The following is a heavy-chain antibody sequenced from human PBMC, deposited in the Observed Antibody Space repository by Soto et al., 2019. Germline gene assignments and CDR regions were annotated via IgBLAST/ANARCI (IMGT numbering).Heavy chain of an antibody. CDR2: IIPIFGTA. CDR3: ARYYDSSGYYYGNPGYFDY. Sequence: PVNVSCKASGGTISSYAISWLRQAPGQGLEWMGGIIPIFGTANYAQKFQGRVTITADESTSTAYMELSSLRSEDTAVYYCARYYDSSGYYYGNPGYFDYWGQGTLVTVSS. CDR1: GGTISSYA. D-gene: IGHD3-22*01. V-gene: IGHV1-69*13. J-gene: IGHJ4*02.